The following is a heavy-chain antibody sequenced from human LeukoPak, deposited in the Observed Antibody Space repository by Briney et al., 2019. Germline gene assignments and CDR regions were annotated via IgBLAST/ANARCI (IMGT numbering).Heavy chain of an antibody. V-gene: IGHV1-69*05. Sequence: ASVKVSCKASGGTFSSYAISWVRQAPGQGLEWMGGIIPIFGTANYAQKFQGRVTITTDESTSTAYMELSSLRSEDTAVYYCASRGNHGAIDYWGQETLVTVSS. J-gene: IGHJ4*02. CDR3: ASRGNHGAIDY. D-gene: IGHD1-14*01. CDR2: IIPIFGTA. CDR1: GGTFSSYA.